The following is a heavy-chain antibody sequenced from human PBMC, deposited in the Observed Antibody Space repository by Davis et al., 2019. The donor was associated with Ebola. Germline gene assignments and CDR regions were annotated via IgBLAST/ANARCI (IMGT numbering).Heavy chain of an antibody. CDR1: GFTFSSYS. CDR2: ISTNGEST. J-gene: IGHJ4*02. Sequence: GESLKISCAASGFTFSSYSMNWVRQAPGKGLESVARISTNGESTYYADSVKGRFTISRDNSKDTLYLQMRSLRTEDTAVYYCVKDRFTVVVVHGGFDYWGQGTLVTVSS. D-gene: IGHD2-15*01. V-gene: IGHV3-64D*06. CDR3: VKDRFTVVVVHGGFDY.